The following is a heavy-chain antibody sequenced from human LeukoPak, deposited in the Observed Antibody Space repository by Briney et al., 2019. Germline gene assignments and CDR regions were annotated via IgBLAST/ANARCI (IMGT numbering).Heavy chain of an antibody. J-gene: IGHJ4*02. CDR3: AKSWEDYYYGSGSYGGAYDY. CDR2: ITATSSST. D-gene: IGHD3-10*01. V-gene: IGHV3-23*01. CDR1: GFTFSSYG. Sequence: GGSLRLSCAASGFTFSSYGMSWVRQAPGKGLEWVSAITATSSSTHDADSVQGRFTISRDNSKNTLYLQMNSLRAEDTALYYCAKSWEDYYYGSGSYGGAYDYWGQGTLVTVSS.